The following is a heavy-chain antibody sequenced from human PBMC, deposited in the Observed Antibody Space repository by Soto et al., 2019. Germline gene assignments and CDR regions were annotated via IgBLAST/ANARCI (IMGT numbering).Heavy chain of an antibody. J-gene: IGHJ4*02. CDR2: INGDGTTT. CDR1: RFTFSTYW. Sequence: EVRLVESGGGLVQPGGSLRLSCAASRFTFSTYWMHWVRQAPRKGLVWVSRINGDGTTTQYADSVKGRFTISRDNAKNTLYLQMNTLRGDDSAMYYCASIPMVRGPSDYWGQGTLVTVSS. V-gene: IGHV3-74*02. CDR3: ASIPMVRGPSDY. D-gene: IGHD3-10*01.